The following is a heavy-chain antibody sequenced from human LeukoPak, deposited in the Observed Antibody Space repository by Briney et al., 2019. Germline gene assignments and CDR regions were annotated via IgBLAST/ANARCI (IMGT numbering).Heavy chain of an antibody. J-gene: IGHJ4*02. CDR1: GGTFSSYA. CDR2: IISILGIA. D-gene: IGHD6-19*01. CDR3: AQYSSGWYDYFDY. Sequence: SVKVSCKASGGTFSSYAISWVRQAPGQGLEWMGRIISILGIANYAQKFQGRVTITADKSTSTAYMELSSLRSEDTAVYYCAQYSSGWYDYFDYWGQGTLVTVSS. V-gene: IGHV1-69*04.